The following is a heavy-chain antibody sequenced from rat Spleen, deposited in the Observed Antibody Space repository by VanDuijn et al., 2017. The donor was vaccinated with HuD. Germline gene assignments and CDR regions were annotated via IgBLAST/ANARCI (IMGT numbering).Heavy chain of an antibody. J-gene: IGHJ2*01. CDR1: GFTFSDYY. D-gene: IGHD1-9*01. CDR2: ISYGDSSGHSST. V-gene: IGHV5-7*01. Sequence: EVQLVESGGGFVQPGRSMKLSCAASGFTFSDYYMAWVRQAPTKGLEWVATISYGDSSGHSSTYYRDSVKGRFTISRDNAKSTLSLQMDNLRSEDTATYYCARRHYGYTDYFDYWGQGVMVTVSS. CDR3: ARRHYGYTDYFDY.